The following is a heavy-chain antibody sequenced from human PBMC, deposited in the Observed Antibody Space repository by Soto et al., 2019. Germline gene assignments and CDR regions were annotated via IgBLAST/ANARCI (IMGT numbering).Heavy chain of an antibody. V-gene: IGHV3-21*01. D-gene: IGHD6-6*01. CDR1: GFTFSSYS. CDR3: ARAGEYSSSSFDY. J-gene: IGHJ4*02. CDR2: ISSSSSYI. Sequence: SGGSLRLSCAASGFTFSSYSMNWVRQAPGKRLEWVSSISSSSSYIYYADSVKGRFTISRDNAKNSLYLQMNSLRAEDTAVYYCARAGEYSSSSFDYWGQGTLVTVSS.